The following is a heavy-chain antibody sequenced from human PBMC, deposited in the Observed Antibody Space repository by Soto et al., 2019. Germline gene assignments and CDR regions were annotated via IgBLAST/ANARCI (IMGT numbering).Heavy chain of an antibody. D-gene: IGHD3-22*01. J-gene: IGHJ3*02. CDR1: GYTFTSYA. V-gene: IGHV1-3*01. Sequence: ASVKVSCKASGYTFTSYAMHWVRQAPGQRLEWMGWINAGNGNTKYSQKFQGRVTITRDTSASTAYMELSSLRSEDTAVYYCARDSGYYYDSSGYPCNAFDMWGQGTMVTVSS. CDR3: ARDSGYYYDSSGYPCNAFDM. CDR2: INAGNGNT.